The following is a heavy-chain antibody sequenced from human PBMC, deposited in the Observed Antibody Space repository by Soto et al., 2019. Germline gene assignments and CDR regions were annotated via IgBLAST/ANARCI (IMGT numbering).Heavy chain of an antibody. CDR2: IYYSGST. V-gene: IGHV4-39*01. CDR3: ARPIGAARHFDY. CDR1: GGSISSSSYY. J-gene: IGHJ4*02. D-gene: IGHD6-6*01. Sequence: PLETLSLTCTVSGGSISSSSYYWGWIRQPPGKGLEWIGSIYYSGSTYYNPSLKSRVTISVDTSKNQFSLKLSSVTAADTAVYYCARPIGAARHFDYWGQGTLVTVSS.